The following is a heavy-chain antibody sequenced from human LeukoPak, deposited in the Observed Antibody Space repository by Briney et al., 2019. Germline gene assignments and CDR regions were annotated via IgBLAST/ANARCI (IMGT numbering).Heavy chain of an antibody. CDR3: AKGGGLDV. J-gene: IGHJ6*02. D-gene: IGHD3-16*01. V-gene: IGHV3-7*03. CDR1: GFTFSSYW. CDR2: INHNGNVN. Sequence: GGSLRLSCAASGFTFSSYWMDWARQAPGKGLEWVASINHNGNVNYYVDSVKGRFTISRDNAKNSLYLQMSNLRAEDTAVYFCAKGGGLDVWGQGATVTVSS.